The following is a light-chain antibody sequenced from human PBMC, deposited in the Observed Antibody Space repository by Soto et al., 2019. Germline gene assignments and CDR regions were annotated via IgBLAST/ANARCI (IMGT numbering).Light chain of an antibody. CDR1: QSISSY. CDR2: AAS. Sequence: DIQMTHSPSSLSASVGDRVTITCRASQSISSYLNWYQQKPGKAPKLLIYAASSLQSGVPSRFSGSGSGTDFTLTISSLQPEDFATYYCQQSYSTPPCTFGQGTKLEIK. V-gene: IGKV1-39*01. J-gene: IGKJ2*02. CDR3: QQSYSTPPCT.